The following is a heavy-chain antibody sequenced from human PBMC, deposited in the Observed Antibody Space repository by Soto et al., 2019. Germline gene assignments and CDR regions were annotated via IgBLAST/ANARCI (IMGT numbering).Heavy chain of an antibody. CDR3: ARDQRYCSGSSCYREFDP. CDR2: IYTSGST. Sequence: SETLSLTCTVSGGSISSYYWSWIRQPAGKGLEWIGRIYTSGSTNYNPSLKSRVTMSVDTSKNQFSLKLSSVTAADTAVYYCARDQRYCSGSSCYREFDPWGQGTLVTVSS. V-gene: IGHV4-4*07. D-gene: IGHD2-15*01. CDR1: GGSISSYY. J-gene: IGHJ5*02.